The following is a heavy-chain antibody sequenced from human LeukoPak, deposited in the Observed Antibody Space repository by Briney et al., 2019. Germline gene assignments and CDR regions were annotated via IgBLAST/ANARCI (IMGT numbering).Heavy chain of an antibody. V-gene: IGHV3-21*01. CDR1: GFTFSSYR. CDR2: ISSSSSYI. J-gene: IGHJ3*02. D-gene: IGHD3-22*01. CDR3: ARLVVVAPYAFDI. Sequence: GGSLRLSCAASGFTFSSYRMNWVRQAPGKGLEWVSSISSSSSYIYYADSVKGRFTISRDNAKNSLYLQMNSLRAEDTAVYYCARLVVVAPYAFDICGQGTMVTVSS.